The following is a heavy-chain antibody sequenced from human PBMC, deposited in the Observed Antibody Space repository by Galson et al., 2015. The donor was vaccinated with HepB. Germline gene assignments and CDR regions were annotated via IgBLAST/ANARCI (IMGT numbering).Heavy chain of an antibody. CDR2: ISVDGSNQ. CDR3: ARDQVAARYYYYGMDV. Sequence: SLRLSCAASGFTFRDYAMHWVRQAPGKGLEWVAVISVDGSNQYYADSVKGRFTISRDNSKNALYLQLSSLTAEDTAMYYCARDQVAARYYYYGMDVWGQGTTVTVSS. V-gene: IGHV3-30-3*01. J-gene: IGHJ6*02. CDR1: GFTFRDYA. D-gene: IGHD6-6*01.